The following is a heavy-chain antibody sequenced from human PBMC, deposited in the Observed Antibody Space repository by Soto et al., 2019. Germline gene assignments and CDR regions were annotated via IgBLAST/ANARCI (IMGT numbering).Heavy chain of an antibody. CDR2: IDAGNGKT. Sequence: QVQLVQSGAEVKKPGASVKGSCKASGYIFNRYVMHWVRQAPGQRHEWMGWIDAGNGKTKYSEKFQGRVTITRDTSARTAYMELTTLRCEDTAVYYGARGRGWYDYWGQGTQVIVSS. CDR1: GYIFNRYV. CDR3: ARGRGWYDY. V-gene: IGHV1-3*01. J-gene: IGHJ4*02. D-gene: IGHD6-19*01.